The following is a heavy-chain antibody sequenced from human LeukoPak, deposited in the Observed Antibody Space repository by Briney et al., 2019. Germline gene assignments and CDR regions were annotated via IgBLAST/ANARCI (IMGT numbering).Heavy chain of an antibody. CDR1: GYTFTDYY. J-gene: IGHJ3*02. CDR2: INPNSCGT. CDR3: ARAGVWDYSDSSGYHNAAFDI. V-gene: IGHV1-2*02. Sequence: ASVKVSCKASGYTFTDYYMHWVRQAPGQGLEWMGWINPNSCGTNYAQKFQGRVTMTRDTSISTAYMELSRLRSDDTAIYYCARAGVWDYSDSSGYHNAAFDIWGQGTMVTVSS. D-gene: IGHD3-22*01.